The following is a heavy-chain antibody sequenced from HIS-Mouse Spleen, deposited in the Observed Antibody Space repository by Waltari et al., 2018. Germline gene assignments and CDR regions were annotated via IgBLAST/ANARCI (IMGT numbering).Heavy chain of an antibody. CDR1: GGSISSVGYP. CDR2: IYHSGST. CDR3: ASHYGSGSRPVDY. V-gene: IGHV4-30-2*01. J-gene: IGHJ4*02. D-gene: IGHD3-10*01. Sequence: QLQLQESGSGLVKPSQTLSLTCAVPGGSISSVGYPRSLLRQPPGKGLEWIGYIYHSGSTYYNPSLKSRVTISVDRSKNQFSLKLSSVTAADTAVYYCASHYGSGSRPVDYWGQGTLVTVSS.